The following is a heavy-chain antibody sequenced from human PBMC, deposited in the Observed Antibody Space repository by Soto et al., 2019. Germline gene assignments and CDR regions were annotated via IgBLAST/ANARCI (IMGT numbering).Heavy chain of an antibody. Sequence: GASVKVSCKASGGTFSSYAISWVRQAPGQGLEWMGGIIPIFGTANYAQKFQGRVTITADESTSTAYMELSSLRSEDTAVYYCARLSYDYVWGSYPTAVPEDDYYYYGMDVWGQGTTVTVSS. CDR1: GGTFSSYA. D-gene: IGHD3-16*02. V-gene: IGHV1-69*13. CDR3: ARLSYDYVWGSYPTAVPEDDYYYYGMDV. J-gene: IGHJ6*02. CDR2: IIPIFGTA.